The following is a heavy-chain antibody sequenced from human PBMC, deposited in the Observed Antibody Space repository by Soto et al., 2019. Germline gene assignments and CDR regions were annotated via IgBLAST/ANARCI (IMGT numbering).Heavy chain of an antibody. D-gene: IGHD5-12*01. CDR2: MNPNSGNT. V-gene: IGHV1-8*01. CDR1: GYTFTSYD. CDR3: ARLSNGYNYFRLYNWFDP. Sequence: GASVKVSCKASGYTFTSYDINWVRQATGQGLEWMGWMNPNSGNTGYAQKFQGRVTMTRNTSISTAYMELSSLRSEDTAVYYCARLSNGYNYFRLYNWFDPWGQGTLVTVSS. J-gene: IGHJ5*02.